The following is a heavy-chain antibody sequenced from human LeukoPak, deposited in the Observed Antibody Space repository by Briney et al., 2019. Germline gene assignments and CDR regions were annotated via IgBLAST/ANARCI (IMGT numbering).Heavy chain of an antibody. Sequence: ASVKVSCKASGYTFTSYGFSWVRQAPGQGLEWMGWISAYNGNTNYAQKLQGRVTMTTDTSTSTASMELRSLRSDDTAVYYCARDVDYYDSSGYYLFNWFDPRGQGTLVTVSS. CDR1: GYTFTSYG. D-gene: IGHD3-22*01. J-gene: IGHJ5*02. V-gene: IGHV1-18*01. CDR3: ARDVDYYDSSGYYLFNWFDP. CDR2: ISAYNGNT.